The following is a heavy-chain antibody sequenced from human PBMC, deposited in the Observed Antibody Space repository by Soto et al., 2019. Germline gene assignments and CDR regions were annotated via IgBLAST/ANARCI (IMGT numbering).Heavy chain of an antibody. CDR3: ARGPRSCSYTSCYTIDY. CDR2: ISYGGANN. Sequence: QVQLVESGGGVVQPGRSLGLTCAVSGFTFNSHAMHWVRQAPGKGLEWLAVISYGGANNYYADSVKGRFTISRDISQNTLFLQMNSLRPEDTAVYYCARGPRSCSYTSCYTIDYWGQGTLVTVSS. V-gene: IGHV3-30*03. CDR1: GFTFNSHA. J-gene: IGHJ4*02. D-gene: IGHD2-2*02.